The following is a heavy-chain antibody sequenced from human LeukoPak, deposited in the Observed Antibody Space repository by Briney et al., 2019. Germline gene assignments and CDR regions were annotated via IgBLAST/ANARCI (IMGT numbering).Heavy chain of an antibody. CDR3: ARGYLPTYYYDSSGYYGFDP. CDR1: GYTFTGYY. CDR2: INPNSGGT. V-gene: IGHV1-2*02. Sequence: ASVKVSCKASGYTFTGYYMHWVRQAPGQGLEWMGWINPNSGGTNYAQKFQGRVTMTRDTSISTAYMELSRLRSDDTAVYYCARGYLPTYYYDSSGYYGFDPWGQGTLVTVSS. D-gene: IGHD3-22*01. J-gene: IGHJ5*02.